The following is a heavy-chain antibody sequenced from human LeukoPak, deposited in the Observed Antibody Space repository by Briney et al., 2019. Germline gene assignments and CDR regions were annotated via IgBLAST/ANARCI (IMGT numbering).Heavy chain of an antibody. CDR3: ARGRIAKIVVVHSFSYGMDV. CDR1: GGPFTNHF. V-gene: IGHV4-34*01. CDR2: INDYTGDT. Sequence: SGPLTLTCTVYGGPFTNHFGPGIRQSPGRGRVWIGEINDYTGDTNYNPSLNSRVSISLEKSKNQFSLELRSVTAADTAVYYCARGRIAKIVVVHSFSYGMDVWGRGTTVTVSS. J-gene: IGHJ6*02. D-gene: IGHD3-22*01.